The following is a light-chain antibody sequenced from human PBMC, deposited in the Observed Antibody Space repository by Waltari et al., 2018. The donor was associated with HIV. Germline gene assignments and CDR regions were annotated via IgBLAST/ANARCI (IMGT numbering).Light chain of an antibody. Sequence: QSALTQPASVSGSPGQSIAISCSGTSSDFSDYNYVSWYPQHTGKAPTLMLYEVSTRPARVPVRVSGSKSGNTASLTISGLQAEDEADYYCSSYTTTFTWVFGGGTKLTVL. CDR1: SSDFSDYNY. J-gene: IGLJ3*02. V-gene: IGLV2-14*01. CDR3: SSYTTTFTWV. CDR2: EVS.